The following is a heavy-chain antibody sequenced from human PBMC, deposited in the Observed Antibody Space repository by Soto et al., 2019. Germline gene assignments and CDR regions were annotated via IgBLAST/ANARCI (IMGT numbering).Heavy chain of an antibody. J-gene: IGHJ6*02. Sequence: EVQLVESGGGLVQPGGSLRLSCAASGFTFSSYSMNWVRQAPGKGLEWVSYISSSSSTIYYADSVKGRFTISRDNAKNSLYLQMNSLRDEDTAVYYCARDNWYSSSHDSGMGYYYYYGMDVWGQGTTVTVSS. CDR3: ARDNWYSSSHDSGMGYYYYYGMDV. V-gene: IGHV3-48*02. CDR2: ISSSSSTI. CDR1: GFTFSSYS. D-gene: IGHD6-13*01.